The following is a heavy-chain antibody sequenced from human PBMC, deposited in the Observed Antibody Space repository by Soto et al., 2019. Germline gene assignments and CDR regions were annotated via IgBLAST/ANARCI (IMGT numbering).Heavy chain of an antibody. CDR3: AKDIGAYCGGDGYSSPLGY. CDR2: ISWNSGSI. Sequence: EVQLVESGGGLVQPGRSLRLSCAASGFTLDDYAMHWVRQAPGKGLEWVSGISWNSGSIGYADSVKGRFTISRDNAKNSLYLQMNSLRAEDTALYYCAKDIGAYCGGDGYSSPLGYWGQGTLVTVSS. V-gene: IGHV3-9*01. J-gene: IGHJ4*02. CDR1: GFTLDDYA. D-gene: IGHD2-21*01.